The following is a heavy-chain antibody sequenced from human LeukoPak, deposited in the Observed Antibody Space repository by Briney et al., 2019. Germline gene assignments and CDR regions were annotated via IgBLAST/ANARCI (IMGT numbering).Heavy chain of an antibody. CDR1: GFTFSSFA. Sequence: GGSLRLSCSASGFTFSSFAMSWVRQAPGKGLEWVSGISGSGGSTYYADSVQGRFTISRDNSKSTLCLQMNSLRAEDTAVYYCAKQLGYCSDGSCYFPYWGQGTLVTVSS. D-gene: IGHD2-15*01. V-gene: IGHV3-23*01. J-gene: IGHJ4*02. CDR3: AKQLGYCSDGSCYFPY. CDR2: ISGSGGST.